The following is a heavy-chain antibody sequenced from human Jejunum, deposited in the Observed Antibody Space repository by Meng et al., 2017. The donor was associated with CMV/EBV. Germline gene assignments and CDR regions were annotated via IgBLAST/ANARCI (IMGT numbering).Heavy chain of an antibody. V-gene: IGHV3-74*01. CDR3: AASGYDSVHACDI. CDR1: GSTFSNYW. Sequence: SGSTFSNYWMHWIRQAPGKGLVWVSRINNHGSGTVYANAVKGRFTISRDNAKKTFYLQMNSLRAEDTAVYYCAASGYDSVHACDIWGQETVVTVSS. D-gene: IGHD5-12*01. CDR2: INNHGSGT. J-gene: IGHJ3*02.